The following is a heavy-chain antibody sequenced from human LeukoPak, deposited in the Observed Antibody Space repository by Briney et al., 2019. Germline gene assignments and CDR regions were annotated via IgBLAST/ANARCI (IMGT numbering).Heavy chain of an antibody. CDR2: INKDGSNT. J-gene: IGHJ4*02. Sequence: PGGSLRLFCAASGFTFSSHWMHWVRQVPGKGLVWVSRINKDGSNTFYADSVKGRFTISRDNAKNSLYLQMNSLRVEDTAVYYCASRIVGTPDYFDYWGQGTLVTVSS. D-gene: IGHD1-26*01. CDR3: ASRIVGTPDYFDY. V-gene: IGHV3-74*01. CDR1: GFTFSSHW.